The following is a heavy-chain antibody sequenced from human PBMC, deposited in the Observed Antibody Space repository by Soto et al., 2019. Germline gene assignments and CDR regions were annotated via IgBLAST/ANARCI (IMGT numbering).Heavy chain of an antibody. CDR3: ARDRENYGSGNYYNRIDF. CDR2: IIPIFGTP. CDR1: GGIFSTYA. V-gene: IGHV1-69*01. Sequence: QVQLVQSGAEVKKPGSSVKVSCKASGGIFSTYAISWLLQAPGQGLEWMAGIIPIFGTPNYAQRFQGRVTITADESTSTACMELSRLRSEEKAVYYCARDRENYGSGNYYNRIDFWGQGTLVTVSS. J-gene: IGHJ4*02. D-gene: IGHD3-10*01.